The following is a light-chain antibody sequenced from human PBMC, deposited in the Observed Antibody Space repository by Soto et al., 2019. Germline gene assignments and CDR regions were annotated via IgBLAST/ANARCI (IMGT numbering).Light chain of an antibody. CDR1: QSISTN. CDR2: GAS. V-gene: IGKV3-15*01. Sequence: ETVMTQSPATLSVSPGESVTLSCRASQSISTNLAWYQQRPGQAPRLPIYGASRRATDIPARFSGSGSRIEFSLTISSLQSEDFAVYYCLQYNNRPPYTFGQGTQLEIK. J-gene: IGKJ2*01. CDR3: LQYNNRPPYT.